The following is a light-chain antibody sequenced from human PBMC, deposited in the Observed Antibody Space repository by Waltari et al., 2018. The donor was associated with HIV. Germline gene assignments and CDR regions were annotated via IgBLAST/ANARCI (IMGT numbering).Light chain of an antibody. J-gene: IGLJ3*02. Sequence: QSALTQPASVSGSPGQSISMSCTGTRGDIGTYDRVSCYQQHPGKAPKLIIYEVTKRPSGISNRFSGSKSGNTASLTISGLQAEDEADYHCCSYAGTSTLVFGRGTKVTVL. CDR3: CSYAGTSTLV. V-gene: IGLV2-23*02. CDR2: EVT. CDR1: RGDIGTYDR.